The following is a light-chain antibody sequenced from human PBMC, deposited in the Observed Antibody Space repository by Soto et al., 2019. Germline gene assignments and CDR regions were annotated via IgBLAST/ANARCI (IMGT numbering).Light chain of an antibody. CDR3: GTWDSGLSVVL. CDR2: DND. V-gene: IGLV1-51*01. Sequence: QSALTQPPSVSAAPGQKVTISCSGSSSNIGNNYVSWYQQLPGTAPKLLINDNDKRPSGIPDRFSGSKSGTSATLGITGLQTGDEADYFCGTWDSGLSVVLFGGGTQLTVL. J-gene: IGLJ2*01. CDR1: SSNIGNNY.